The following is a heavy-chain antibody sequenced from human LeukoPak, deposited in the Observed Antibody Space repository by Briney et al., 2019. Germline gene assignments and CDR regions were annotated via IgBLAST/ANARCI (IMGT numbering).Heavy chain of an antibody. CDR3: ARGDSSGYYSLNWFDP. J-gene: IGHJ5*02. CDR2: INPNSGGT. Sequence: GASVKVSCKASGYTFTGYYMHWVRQAPGQGLEWMGWINPNSGGTNYAQKFQGRVTMTRDTSISTAYMELSRLRSDDTAVYYCARGDSSGYYSLNWFDPWGQGTLVTVSS. D-gene: IGHD3-22*01. V-gene: IGHV1-2*02. CDR1: GYTFTGYY.